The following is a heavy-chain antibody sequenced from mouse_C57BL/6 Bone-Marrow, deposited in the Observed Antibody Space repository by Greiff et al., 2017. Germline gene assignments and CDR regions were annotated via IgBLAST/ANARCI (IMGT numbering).Heavy chain of an antibody. CDR1: GFTFSSYG. CDR3: ARRGDGRDWYFDV. Sequence: EVNVVESGGDLVKPGGSLKLSCAASGFTFSSYGMSWVRPTPDKRLEWVATISSGGSYTYYPDSVKGRFTISRDNAKNTLYLQMSSLKSEDTAMYYCARRGDGRDWYFDVWGTGTTVTVSS. J-gene: IGHJ1*03. V-gene: IGHV5-6*02. CDR2: ISSGGSYT.